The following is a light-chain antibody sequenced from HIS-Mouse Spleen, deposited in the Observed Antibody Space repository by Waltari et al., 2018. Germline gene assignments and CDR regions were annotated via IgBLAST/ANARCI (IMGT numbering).Light chain of an antibody. Sequence: EIVMTQSPATLSVSPGERATLSCRASQRVSSNLAWYQQKPGQAPRPLIYGASTRAAVIPASFRGSWSGTEFTLTISSLQSEDFAVYYCQQYNNWPPYTFGQGTKLEIK. CDR2: GAS. CDR3: QQYNNWPPYT. CDR1: QRVSSN. J-gene: IGKJ2*01. V-gene: IGKV3-15*01.